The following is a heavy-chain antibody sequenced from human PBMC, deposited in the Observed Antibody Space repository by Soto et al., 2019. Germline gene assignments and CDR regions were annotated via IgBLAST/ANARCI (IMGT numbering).Heavy chain of an antibody. CDR2: IFYSGTT. CDR1: GGSVSSGSYY. CDR3: ARDRGVGVQTGVTGY. J-gene: IGHJ4*02. D-gene: IGHD2-21*02. V-gene: IGHV4-61*01. Sequence: SETLSLTCTVSGGSVSSGSYYWSWIRQPPGMGLEWIGYIFYSGTTNYNPSLKSRVTMSLYTSKNQFSLQLSSVTAADTAVYYCARDRGVGVQTGVTGYWGQGTLVTVSS.